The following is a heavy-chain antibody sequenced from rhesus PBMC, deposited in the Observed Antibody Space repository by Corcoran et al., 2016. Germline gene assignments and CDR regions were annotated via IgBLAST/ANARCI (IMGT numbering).Heavy chain of an antibody. J-gene: IGHJ3*01. CDR2: IYGSSRST. D-gene: IGHD2-21*01. Sequence: QVQLQESGPGLVKPSETLSLTCAVSGYSISSNYWSWIRQPPGKGLGWIGYIYGSSRSTYYNPSLKSRVNISTDTSKNQFSLKLSSVTAADTAVYYCARDCTGSGCYGAFDFWGQGLRVTVSS. V-gene: IGHV4-147*01. CDR3: ARDCTGSGCYGAFDF. CDR1: GYSISSNY.